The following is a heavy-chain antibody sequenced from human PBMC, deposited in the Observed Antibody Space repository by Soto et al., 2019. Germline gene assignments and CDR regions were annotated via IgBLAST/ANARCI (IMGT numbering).Heavy chain of an antibody. CDR1: GGSISSGGYS. CDR3: ARAHGSGWGAFDI. CDR2: IDHSGST. V-gene: IGHV4-30-2*01. J-gene: IGHJ3*02. Sequence: QLQLQESGSGLVKPSQTLSLTCAVSGGSISSGGYSWSWIRQPPGKGLEWIGYIDHSGSTYYNPSLKSRVTISVDRSKIQFSLKLSSVTAADTAVYYCARAHGSGWGAFDIWGQGTMVTVSS. D-gene: IGHD3-10*01.